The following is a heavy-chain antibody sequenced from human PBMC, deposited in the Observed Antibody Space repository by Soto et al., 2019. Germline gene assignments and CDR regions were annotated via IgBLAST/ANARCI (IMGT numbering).Heavy chain of an antibody. CDR2: INPNNGGP. CDR1: GFTSTRYS. J-gene: IGHJ3*01. V-gene: IGHV1-46*03. Sequence: QVQLVQSGAEVMKPGASVKVSCKASGFTSTRYSVHWVRQAPGQGPEWMGRINPNNGGPNYAQEFQGRGAMSRDTSSTPVYMDLSSLRFEGMAVYYSASGACAVFDVCGQGTMGIV. CDR3: ASGACAVFDV.